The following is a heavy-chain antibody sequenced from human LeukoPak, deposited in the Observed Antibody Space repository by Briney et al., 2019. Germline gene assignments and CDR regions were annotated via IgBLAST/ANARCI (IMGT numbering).Heavy chain of an antibody. CDR1: GYTFTGYY. CDR2: INPNSGGT. J-gene: IGHJ4*02. Sequence: ASVKVSCKASGYTFTGYYMHWVRQAPGQGLEWMGWINPNSGGTNYAQKFQGRVTMTRDTSISTAYMELSRLRSDDTAVYYCARLSYAAARPAYYFNYWGQGTLVTVSS. D-gene: IGHD6-6*01. CDR3: ARLSYAAARPAYYFNY. V-gene: IGHV1-2*02.